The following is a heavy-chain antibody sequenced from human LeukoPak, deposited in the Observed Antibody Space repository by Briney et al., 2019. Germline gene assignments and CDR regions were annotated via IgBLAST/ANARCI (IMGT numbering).Heavy chain of an antibody. CDR2: IYPGDSDT. J-gene: IGHJ6*03. CDR3: ARHGSGSYYPPDYYYMDV. CDR1: GYRFTKSW. D-gene: IGHD1-26*01. V-gene: IGHV5-51*01. Sequence: GESLKISCKGSGYRFTKSWIGWVRQMPGKGLEWLGIIYPGDSDTRYSPSFQGQVTISADKSISTAYLQWSSLKASDTAMYYCARHGSGSYYPPDYYYMDVWGKGTTVTVSS.